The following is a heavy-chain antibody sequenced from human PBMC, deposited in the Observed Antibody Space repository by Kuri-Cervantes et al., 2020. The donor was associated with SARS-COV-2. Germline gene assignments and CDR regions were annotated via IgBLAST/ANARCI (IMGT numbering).Heavy chain of an antibody. V-gene: IGHV4-38-2*01. Sequence: SETLSLTCAVYGYSISSGYYWGWIRQPPGKGLEWIGYIYYSGSTNYNPSLKSRVTISVDTSKNQFSLRLSSVTAADPAVYYCARGGYYYDSSGYYMPGCEGYFDLWGRGTLVTVSS. J-gene: IGHJ2*01. CDR2: IYYSGST. CDR1: GYSISSGYY. CDR3: ARGGYYYDSSGYYMPGCEGYFDL. D-gene: IGHD3-22*01.